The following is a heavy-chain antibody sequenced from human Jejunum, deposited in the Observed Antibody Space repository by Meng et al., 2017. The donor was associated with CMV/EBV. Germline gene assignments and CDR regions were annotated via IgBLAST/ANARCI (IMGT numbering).Heavy chain of an antibody. J-gene: IGHJ4*02. V-gene: IGHV1-18*01. D-gene: IGHD6-19*01. CDR1: GYTFTNNV. Sequence: QVQRGQSGEKVKKPRALVKVSCKASGYTFTNNVINWVRQAPGQGLEWMGWISGYNGNTNYAQNFQGKVTLTTDTSTSTAYMELRSLRSDDTAVYYCARDRNVPGNSEFDYWGQGTLVTVSS. CDR2: ISGYNGNT. CDR3: ARDRNVPGNSEFDY.